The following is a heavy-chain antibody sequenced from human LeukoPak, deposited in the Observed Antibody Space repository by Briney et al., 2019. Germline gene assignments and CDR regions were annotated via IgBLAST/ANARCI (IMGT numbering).Heavy chain of an antibody. CDR3: VRDHFDCSGYYDH. Sequence: GGSLRLSCAASGFTFRNYRMNWVRQAPGKGLEWVSVIYSGGTTNYADSVRARFTISRDSSANTLYLQMDNLRVEDTAVYYCVRDHFDCSGYYDHWGQGTLVTVSS. J-gene: IGHJ4*02. V-gene: IGHV3-66*01. CDR1: GFTFRNYR. CDR2: IYSGGTT. D-gene: IGHD3-9*01.